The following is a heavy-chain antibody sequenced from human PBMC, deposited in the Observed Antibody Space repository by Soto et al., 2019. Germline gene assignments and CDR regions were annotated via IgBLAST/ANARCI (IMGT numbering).Heavy chain of an antibody. CDR3: ARGRSNLPYGSGSYYNPDYYYYGMDV. Sequence: ASVKVSCKASGGTFSSYAISWVRQAPGQGLEWMGGIIPIFGTANYAQKFQGRVTITAGESTSTAYMELSSLGSEDTAVYYCARGRSNLPYGSGSYYNPDYYYYGMDVWGQGTTVTVSS. D-gene: IGHD3-10*01. V-gene: IGHV1-69*13. CDR2: IIPIFGTA. J-gene: IGHJ6*02. CDR1: GGTFSSYA.